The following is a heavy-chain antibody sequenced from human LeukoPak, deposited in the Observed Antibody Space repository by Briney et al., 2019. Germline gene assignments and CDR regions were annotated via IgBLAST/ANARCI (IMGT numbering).Heavy chain of an antibody. CDR3: ASSGSYRFDY. D-gene: IGHD1-26*01. CDR2: ISGSSDII. J-gene: IGHJ4*02. V-gene: IGHV3-48*02. CDR1: GFTFNTYT. Sequence: GGSLRLSCAASGFTFNTYTMNWVRQAPGKGLEWVSYISGSSDIIDYADSVRGRFTISRDNAKNSLYLQMNSLRDEDTAVYYCASSGSYRFDYWGQGTLVTVSS.